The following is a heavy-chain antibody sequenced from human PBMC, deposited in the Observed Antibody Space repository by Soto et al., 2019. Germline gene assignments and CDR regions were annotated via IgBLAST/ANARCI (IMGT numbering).Heavy chain of an antibody. Sequence: QVQLVQSGAEVKKPGSSVKVSCKASGGTFSSYTISWVRQAPGQGLEWMGRIIPILGIANYAQKFQGRVTITADKSTSTAYMELSSLRSEDTAVYYCASGYCSGGSCYLNDAFDIWGQGIMVTVSS. CDR3: ASGYCSGGSCYLNDAFDI. V-gene: IGHV1-69*02. J-gene: IGHJ3*02. CDR1: GGTFSSYT. D-gene: IGHD2-15*01. CDR2: IIPILGIA.